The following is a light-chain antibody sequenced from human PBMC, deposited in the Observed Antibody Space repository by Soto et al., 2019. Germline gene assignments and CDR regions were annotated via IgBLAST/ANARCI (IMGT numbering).Light chain of an antibody. Sequence: EIVLTQSPGTLSLSPGERATLSCRASQSVSRSFLARYQQKPGQAPRLLIYGASSRATGIPDRFSGSGSGTDFTLSISRLETEDVAVYYCQPYGSSHLTFGGGTKVESK. CDR1: QSVSRSF. CDR3: QPYGSSHLT. J-gene: IGKJ4*01. V-gene: IGKV3-20*01. CDR2: GAS.